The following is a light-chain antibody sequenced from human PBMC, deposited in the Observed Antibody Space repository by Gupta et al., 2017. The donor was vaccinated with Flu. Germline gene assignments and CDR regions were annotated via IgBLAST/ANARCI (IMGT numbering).Light chain of an antibody. V-gene: IGLV1-51*02. CDR2: EDN. Sequence: QSVLTQPPSVSAAAGQKVTISCSGSSANIGNNYVSWYQYVPGTAPQLLNHEDNRRPSGIPDRISGSKSGTSAILAITGLQTGDEADDYCATWDNSLVTFVFGGGTKLTV. CDR3: ATWDNSLVTFV. CDR1: SANIGNNY. J-gene: IGLJ3*02.